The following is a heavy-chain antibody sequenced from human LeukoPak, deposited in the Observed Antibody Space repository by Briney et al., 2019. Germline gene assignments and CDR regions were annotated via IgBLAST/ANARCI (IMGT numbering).Heavy chain of an antibody. CDR3: ARLYCSSNSCFPGDY. D-gene: IGHD2-2*01. CDR1: GGSISSYY. V-gene: IGHV4-4*07. Sequence: TSETLSLTCTVSGGSISSYYWSWIRQPAGKGLEWIGRIYTSGSTNYNPSLKSRVTMSVDTSRSQFSLRLSSVTATDTAIYYCARLYCSSNSCFPGDYWGLGTLVTVSS. J-gene: IGHJ4*02. CDR2: IYTSGST.